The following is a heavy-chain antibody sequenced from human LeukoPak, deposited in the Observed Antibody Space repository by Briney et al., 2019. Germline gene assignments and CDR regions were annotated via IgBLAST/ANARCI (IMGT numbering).Heavy chain of an antibody. J-gene: IGHJ4*02. CDR1: GFTFSSYG. D-gene: IGHD3-3*01. CDR2: ISDTGDNT. Sequence: PGGSLRLSCAASGFTFSSYGMSWVRQAPGKGLEWVSTISDTGDNTYYADSVKGRFTISRDNSKNTLYLQLNNLRAEDTAVYYCAKAGGSTIFGIVSPHLDYWGQGTLVTVSS. V-gene: IGHV3-23*01. CDR3: AKAGGSTIFGIVSPHLDY.